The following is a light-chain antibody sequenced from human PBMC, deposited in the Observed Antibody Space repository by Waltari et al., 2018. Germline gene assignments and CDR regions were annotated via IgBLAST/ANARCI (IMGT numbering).Light chain of an antibody. Sequence: DLQITKSPTSLSASLGHRVTITCRASKSIVNHLAWYQQKPGNLPQLLIPAASTLHSGVPSRFSGSGAGTDFTLTISSLQPEDVATYGGQKYNAVPRPFGGGTKVE. CDR3: QKYNAVPRP. CDR2: AAS. J-gene: IGKJ4*01. V-gene: IGKV1-27*01. CDR1: KSIVNH.